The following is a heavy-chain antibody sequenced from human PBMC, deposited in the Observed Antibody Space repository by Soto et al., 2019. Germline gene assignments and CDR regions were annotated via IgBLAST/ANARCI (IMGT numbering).Heavy chain of an antibody. J-gene: IGHJ4*02. CDR3: ARSDSSGKD. V-gene: IGHV4-39*01. Sequence: SETLSLTCTVSGGSISSSSYYWGWIRQPPGKGLEWIGSIYYSGSTYYNPSLKSRVTISVDTSKNQFSLKLSSVTAADTAVYYCARSDSSGKDWGQGTLVTVS. CDR1: GGSISSSSYY. D-gene: IGHD3-22*01. CDR2: IYYSGST.